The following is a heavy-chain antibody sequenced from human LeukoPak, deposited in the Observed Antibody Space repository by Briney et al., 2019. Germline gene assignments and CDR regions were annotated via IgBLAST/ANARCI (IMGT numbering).Heavy chain of an antibody. Sequence: GGSLRLSCAASGFSFSSYGMHWLRQAPGKGLEWVAFIRNDGSNTYYADSVKGRFTISRDNSKNTLYLLMNNLRGEDTAVYYCARTGNPATGDYWGQGTLVTVSS. D-gene: IGHD1-1*01. CDR2: IRNDGSNT. CDR3: ARTGNPATGDY. CDR1: GFSFSSYG. V-gene: IGHV3-30*02. J-gene: IGHJ4*02.